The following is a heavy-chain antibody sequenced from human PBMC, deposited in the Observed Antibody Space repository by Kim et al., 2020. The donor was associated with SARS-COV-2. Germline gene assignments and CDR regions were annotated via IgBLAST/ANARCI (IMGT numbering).Heavy chain of an antibody. Sequence: GGSLRLSCAASGFTFSSYAMSWVRQAPGKGLEWVSVIYSGGSSTYYADSVKGRFTISRDNSKNTLYLQMNSLRAEDTAVYYCAKETYSGSYFSYWGQGTLVTVSS. D-gene: IGHD1-26*01. CDR2: IYSGGSST. J-gene: IGHJ4*02. CDR3: AKETYSGSYFSY. CDR1: GFTFSSYA. V-gene: IGHV3-23*03.